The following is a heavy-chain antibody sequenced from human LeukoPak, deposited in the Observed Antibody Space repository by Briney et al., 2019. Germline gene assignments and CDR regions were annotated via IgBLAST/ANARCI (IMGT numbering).Heavy chain of an antibody. D-gene: IGHD6-13*01. CDR3: AREASSSFPTLSYYYGMDV. Sequence: PGGSLRLSCAASGFTFSSYAMHWVRQAPGKGLEWVAVISYDGSNKYYADSVKGRFTISRDNSKNTLYLQMNSLRAEDTAVYYCAREASSSFPTLSYYYGMDVWGQGTTVTVSS. V-gene: IGHV3-30*14. J-gene: IGHJ6*02. CDR1: GFTFSSYA. CDR2: ISYDGSNK.